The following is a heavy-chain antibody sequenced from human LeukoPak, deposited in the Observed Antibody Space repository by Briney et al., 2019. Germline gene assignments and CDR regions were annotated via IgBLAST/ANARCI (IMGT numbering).Heavy chain of an antibody. D-gene: IGHD5-12*01. J-gene: IGHJ6*02. CDR2: INHSGST. Sequence: SETLSLTCAVYGGSFSGYYWSWIRQPPGKGLEWIGEINHSGSTNYNPSLKSRVTISVDTSKNQFSLKLSSVTAADTAVYYCAREKWLRNYYYYYGMDVWGQGTTVTVSS. CDR3: AREKWLRNYYYYYGMDV. V-gene: IGHV4-34*01. CDR1: GGSFSGYY.